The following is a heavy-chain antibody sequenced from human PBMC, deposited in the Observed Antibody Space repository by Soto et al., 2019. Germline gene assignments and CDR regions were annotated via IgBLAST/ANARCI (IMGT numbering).Heavy chain of an antibody. CDR2: SRNKDHTFST. CDR3: VRGHRGFDH. Sequence: EVQLVESGGGLVQPGGSLRLSCAVSGFTFSDYYMDWVRQAPGKGLEWVGRSRNKDHTFSTEYAASVKGRFTISRDDSENSLRLHMNSLKTEDTAVYYCVRGHRGFDHWGQGTLVTVSS. D-gene: IGHD3-10*01. J-gene: IGHJ4*02. V-gene: IGHV3-72*01. CDR1: GFTFSDYY.